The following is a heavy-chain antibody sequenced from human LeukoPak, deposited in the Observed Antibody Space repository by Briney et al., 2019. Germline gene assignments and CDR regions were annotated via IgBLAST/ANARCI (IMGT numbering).Heavy chain of an antibody. D-gene: IGHD2-2*01. Sequence: PSGTLSLTCAVYGGSFSGYYWSWIRQTPGKGLEWIGEINHSGSINYNPSLKSRVTISVDTSKNQFSLKLTSVTAADTAVYYCARTIVPGWFDPWGQGTLVTVSS. CDR3: ARTIVPGWFDP. CDR1: GGSFSGYY. V-gene: IGHV4-34*01. CDR2: INHSGSI. J-gene: IGHJ5*02.